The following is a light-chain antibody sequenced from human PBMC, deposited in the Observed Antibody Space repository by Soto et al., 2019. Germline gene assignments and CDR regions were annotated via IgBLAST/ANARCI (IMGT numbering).Light chain of an antibody. CDR1: SSDVGGYSH. V-gene: IGLV2-14*03. Sequence: SVLTQPASVSGTPGQSITISCTGTSSDVGGYSHVSWYQQHPGKAPKVIIYDVSDRPSGVSNRFSGSKSGNTASLTISGLQAEDEADFYCTSYTTSSTYVFGTGTKVTVL. CDR3: TSYTTSSTYV. CDR2: DVS. J-gene: IGLJ1*01.